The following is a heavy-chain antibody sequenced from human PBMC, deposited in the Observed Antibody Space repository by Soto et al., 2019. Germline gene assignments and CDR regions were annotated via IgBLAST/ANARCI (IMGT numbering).Heavy chain of an antibody. J-gene: IGHJ6*02. D-gene: IGHD2-8*01. CDR3: AKLGYCTNGVCYTVRYYGMDV. CDR1: GFTFSSYA. V-gene: IGHV3-23*01. Sequence: GGSLRLSCAASGFTFSSYAMSWVRQAPGKGLEWVSAISGSGGSTYYADSVKGRFTISRDNSKNTLYLQMNSLRAEDTAVYYCAKLGYCTNGVCYTVRYYGMDVWGQGTTVTVSS. CDR2: ISGSGGST.